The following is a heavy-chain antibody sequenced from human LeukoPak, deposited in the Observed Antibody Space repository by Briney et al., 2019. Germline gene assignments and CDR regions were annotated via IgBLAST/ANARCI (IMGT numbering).Heavy chain of an antibody. CDR2: IIPIFGTA. Sequence: ASVKVSCKASGGTFSSYAISWVRQAPGQGLEWMGGIIPIFGTANYAQKFQGRVTITADKSTSTAYMELSSLRSEDTAVYYCARARVCSSGWLYFDYWGQGTLVTVSS. J-gene: IGHJ4*02. V-gene: IGHV1-69*06. D-gene: IGHD6-19*01. CDR1: GGTFSSYA. CDR3: ARARVCSSGWLYFDY.